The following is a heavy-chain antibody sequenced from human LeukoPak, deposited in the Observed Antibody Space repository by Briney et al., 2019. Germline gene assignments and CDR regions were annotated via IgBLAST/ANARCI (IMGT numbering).Heavy chain of an antibody. J-gene: IGHJ4*02. V-gene: IGHV4-4*02. CDR2: IYHSGST. Sequence: SGTLSLTCAVSGGSISSSNWWSWVRPPPGKGLEWIGEIYHSGSTNYNPSLKSRVTISVDKSKNQFSLKLSSVTAADTAVYYCARTSGKQQLASFDYWGQGTLVTVSS. CDR1: GGSISSSNW. D-gene: IGHD6-13*01. CDR3: ARTSGKQQLASFDY.